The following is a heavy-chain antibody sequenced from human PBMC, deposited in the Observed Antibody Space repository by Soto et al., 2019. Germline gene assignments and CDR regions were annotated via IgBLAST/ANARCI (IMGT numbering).Heavy chain of an antibody. V-gene: IGHV1-69*01. CDR1: GGTFSSYA. Sequence: QVQLVQSGAEVKKPGSSVKVSCKASGGTFSSYANSWVRQAPGQGLEWMGGIIPIFGTANYAQKFQGRVTIIADESKSTAYMELSSLRSEDTAVYYCARDLYYDYVWGSYRYTRGFAFDIWGQGTMVTVSS. J-gene: IGHJ3*02. D-gene: IGHD3-16*02. CDR3: ARDLYYDYVWGSYRYTRGFAFDI. CDR2: IIPIFGTA.